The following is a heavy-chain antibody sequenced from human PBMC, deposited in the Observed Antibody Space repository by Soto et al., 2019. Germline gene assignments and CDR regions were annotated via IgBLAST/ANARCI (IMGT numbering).Heavy chain of an antibody. CDR1: GFTFSDYY. Sequence: QVQLVESGGGLVKPGGSLRLSCAASGFTFSDYYMSWIRQAPGKGLEWVSYISSSGSTIYYADSVKGRFTISRDNAKNSLYWKMNSLRAETTAVNYCARSDWATYCSSTSCYYWYFDLWGRGTLVTVSS. CDR2: ISSSGSTI. D-gene: IGHD2-2*01. CDR3: ARSDWATYCSSTSCYYWYFDL. V-gene: IGHV3-11*01. J-gene: IGHJ2*01.